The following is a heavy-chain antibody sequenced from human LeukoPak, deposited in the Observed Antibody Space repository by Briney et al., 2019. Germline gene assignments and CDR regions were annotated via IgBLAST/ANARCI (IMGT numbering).Heavy chain of an antibody. V-gene: IGHV3-13*01. CDR2: IGTAGDT. J-gene: IGHJ4*02. CDR3: ARGGYYDSSGYYYDY. CDR1: GFTFSSYD. D-gene: IGHD3-22*01. Sequence: GGSLRLSCAASGFTFSSYDMHWVRQATGKGLEWVSAIGTAGDTYYPGSVKGRFTISRENAKNSLYLQMNRLRAGDTAVYYCARGGYYDSSGYYYDYWGQGTLVTVSS.